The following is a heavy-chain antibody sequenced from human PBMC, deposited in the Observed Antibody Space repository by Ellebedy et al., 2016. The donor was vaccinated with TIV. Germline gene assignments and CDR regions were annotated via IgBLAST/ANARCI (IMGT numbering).Heavy chain of an antibody. CDR3: ATTSLPRIDVVVPAAIPYYYYYGMDV. CDR2: IDPSDSYT. V-gene: IGHV5-10-1*01. D-gene: IGHD2-2*02. CDR1: GYSFTSYW. Sequence: GGSLRLXCKGSGYSFTSYWISWVRQMPGKSLEWMGRIDPSDSYTNYSPSFQGHVTISADKSISTAYLQWSSLKASDTAMYYCATTSLPRIDVVVPAAIPYYYYYGMDVWGQGTTVTVSS. J-gene: IGHJ6*02.